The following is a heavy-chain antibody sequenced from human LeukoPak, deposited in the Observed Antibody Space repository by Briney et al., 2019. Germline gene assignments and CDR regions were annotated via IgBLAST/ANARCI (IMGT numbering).Heavy chain of an antibody. CDR1: GGSISSSSYY. V-gene: IGHV4-39*07. D-gene: IGHD3-16*02. Sequence: SETLSLTCTVSGGSISSSSYYWGWTRQPPGKGLEWIGSIYYSGSTYYNPSLKSRVTISVDTSKNQFSLKLSSVTAADTAVYYCARVLMITFGGVIVSYYFDYWGQGTLVTVSS. J-gene: IGHJ4*02. CDR2: IYYSGST. CDR3: ARVLMITFGGVIVSYYFDY.